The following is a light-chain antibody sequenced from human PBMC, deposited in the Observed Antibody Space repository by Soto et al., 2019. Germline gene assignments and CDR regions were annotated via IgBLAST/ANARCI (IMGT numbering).Light chain of an antibody. Sequence: QSALTQPPSASGSPGQSVTISCTGTSSDVGGYNYVSWYQQHPGKAPKLLIYDVTKRPSGVPDRFSGSKSGNTASLTVSGLQAEDEADYYCNSYAGSNNLVFGGGTKVPVL. J-gene: IGLJ2*01. CDR1: SSDVGGYNY. V-gene: IGLV2-8*01. CDR2: DVT. CDR3: NSYAGSNNLV.